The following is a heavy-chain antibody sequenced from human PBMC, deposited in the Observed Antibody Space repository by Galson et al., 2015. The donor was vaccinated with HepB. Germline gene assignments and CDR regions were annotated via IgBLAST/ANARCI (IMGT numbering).Heavy chain of an antibody. CDR3: AREGAEAYYDFWSGAGGHQWFDP. J-gene: IGHJ5*02. D-gene: IGHD3-3*01. Sequence: SVKVSCKASGYTFTSYDINWVRQATGQGLEWMGWMNPNSGNTGYAQKFQGRVTMTRNTSISTAYMELSSLRSEDTAVYYCAREGAEAYYDFWSGAGGHQWFDPWGQGTLVTVSS. V-gene: IGHV1-8*01. CDR2: MNPNSGNT. CDR1: GYTFTSYD.